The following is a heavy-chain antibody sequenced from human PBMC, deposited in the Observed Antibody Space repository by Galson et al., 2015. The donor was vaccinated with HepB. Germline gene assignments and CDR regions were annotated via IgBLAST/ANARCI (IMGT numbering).Heavy chain of an antibody. J-gene: IGHJ4*02. CDR2: ISYGGSNK. CDR3: AKSRGDSWRSSSWFAEGY. CDR1: GFTFSSYA. Sequence: SLRLSCAASGFTFSSYAMHWVRQAPGKGLEWVAVISYGGSNKYYADSVKGRFTISRDNLKNTLYLQMNSLRAEDTAIYYCAKSRGDSWRSSSWFAEGYWGQGTLVTVSS. V-gene: IGHV3-30-3*02. D-gene: IGHD6-13*01.